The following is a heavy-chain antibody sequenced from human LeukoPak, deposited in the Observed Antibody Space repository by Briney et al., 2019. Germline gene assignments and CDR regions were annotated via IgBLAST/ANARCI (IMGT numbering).Heavy chain of an antibody. J-gene: IGHJ5*02. CDR3: ARDRRYYDTRGSPLGWFDP. Sequence: PSETLSLTCTVSGGSISSYYWSWIRQPPGKGLEWLGYIYYSGGTNYNPSLKSRVTISVDTSKNQFSLKLTSVTAADTAVYHCARDRRYYDTRGSPLGWFDPWGQGTLVTVSS. V-gene: IGHV4-59*01. D-gene: IGHD3-22*01. CDR2: IYYSGGT. CDR1: GGSISSYY.